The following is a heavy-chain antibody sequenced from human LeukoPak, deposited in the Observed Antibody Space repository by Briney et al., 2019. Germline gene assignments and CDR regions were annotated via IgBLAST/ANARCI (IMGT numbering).Heavy chain of an antibody. V-gene: IGHV3-30-3*01. D-gene: IGHD6-13*01. CDR2: ISYDGSNK. CDR3: ARGSIAAAGILDY. CDR1: GFTFSSYA. Sequence: GRSLRLSCAASGFTFSSYAMRWVRQAPGKGLEWVAVISYDGSNKYYADSVKGRFTISRDSSKNTLYLQMNSLRAEDTAVYYCARGSIAAAGILDYWGQGTLVTVSS. J-gene: IGHJ4*02.